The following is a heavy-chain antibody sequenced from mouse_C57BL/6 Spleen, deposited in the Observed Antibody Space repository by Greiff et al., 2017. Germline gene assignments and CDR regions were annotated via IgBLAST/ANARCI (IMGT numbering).Heavy chain of an antibody. CDR1: GFSLTSYG. CDR2: IWSGRST. CDR3: ARGGNRAWFAY. D-gene: IGHD1-1*02. V-gene: IGHV2-2*01. Sequence: QVQLKESGPGLVQPSQSLSITCTVSGFSLTSYGVHWVRQSPGKGLEWLGVIWSGRSTDYNAAFISRLSISKDNSKSQVFFKMNSLQADDTAIYYWARGGNRAWFAYWGQGTLVTVAA. J-gene: IGHJ3*01.